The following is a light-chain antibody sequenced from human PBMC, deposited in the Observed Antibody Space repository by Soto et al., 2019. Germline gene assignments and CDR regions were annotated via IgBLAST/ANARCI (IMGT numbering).Light chain of an antibody. CDR2: EVS. CDR3: SSYTSSNTIGV. V-gene: IGLV2-14*01. CDR1: SSDVGGYNY. J-gene: IGLJ2*01. Sequence: QSALTQPASVSGSPGQSITISCTGTSSDVGGYNYVSWYQQHPGKAPKLMIYEVSNRPSGVSNRFSGSKSGNTASLTISGLQAEDEADYYCSSYTSSNTIGVFGGGTKLTV.